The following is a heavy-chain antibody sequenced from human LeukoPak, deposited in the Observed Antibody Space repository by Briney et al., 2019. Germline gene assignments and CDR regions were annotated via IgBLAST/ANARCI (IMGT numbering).Heavy chain of an antibody. J-gene: IGHJ4*02. CDR1: GFTFSSYS. CDR3: ARGYYSSSRFDS. D-gene: IGHD6-13*01. V-gene: IGHV3-21*01. Sequence: GGSLRLSCAASGFTFSSYSMNWVRQAPGKGLEWVSSISSSSSYIYYADSVKGRFTISRDNAENTLYMRMNSLRPEDTAVYYCARGYYSSSRFDSWGQGTLVTVSS. CDR2: ISSSSSYI.